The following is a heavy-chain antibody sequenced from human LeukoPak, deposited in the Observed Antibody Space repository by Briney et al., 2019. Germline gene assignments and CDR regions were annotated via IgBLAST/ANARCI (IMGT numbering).Heavy chain of an antibody. CDR1: GFTFSSYG. D-gene: IGHD3-16*02. CDR2: IWYDGSNK. J-gene: IGHJ4*02. V-gene: IGHV3-33*01. CDR3: ARDHFIRGELSDY. Sequence: GGSLRLSCAASGFTFSSYGMHWVRQAPGKGLEWVAVIWYDGSNKYYADSVKGRFTISRDNSKNTLYLQMNSLRAEDTAVYYCARDHFIRGELSDYWGQGTLVTVSS.